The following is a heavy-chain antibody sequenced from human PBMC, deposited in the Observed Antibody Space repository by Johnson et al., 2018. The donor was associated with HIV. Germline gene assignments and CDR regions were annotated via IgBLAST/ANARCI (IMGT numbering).Heavy chain of an antibody. Sequence: QVQLVESGGGLVQPGGSLRLSCAASGFTFSSYGMHWVRQAPGKGLEWVAVIWYDGSNKYYADSVKGRFTISRDNAKNSLYLQMNSLRAEDTAVYYCARALKRIAAAEDAFDIWGQ. D-gene: IGHD6-13*01. CDR2: IWYDGSNK. J-gene: IGHJ3*02. CDR3: ARALKRIAAAEDAFDI. CDR1: GFTFSSYG. V-gene: IGHV3-33*08.